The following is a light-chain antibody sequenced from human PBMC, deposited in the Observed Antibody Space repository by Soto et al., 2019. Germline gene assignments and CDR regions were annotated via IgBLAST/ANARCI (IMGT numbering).Light chain of an antibody. J-gene: IGLJ1*01. CDR3: SSSTSSLDV. CDR1: SSDLGGYNY. V-gene: IGLV2-14*01. CDR2: EVS. Sequence: QSVLTQPASVSGSPGQSITISCTGTSSDLGGYNYVSWYQHHPGKAPKLMIYEVSNRPSGVSNRFSGSKSGNTASLTISGLQAEDEADYYCSSSTSSLDVFATGTKVTVL.